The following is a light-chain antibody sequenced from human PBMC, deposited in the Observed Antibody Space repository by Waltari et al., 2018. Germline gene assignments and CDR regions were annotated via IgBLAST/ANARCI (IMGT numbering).Light chain of an antibody. Sequence: DIQMTQSPSSVSASVGDRVTITCRASQGIDNWLAWYQQKPGKAPKLLIYAASSLQSGVPSRFSSRGSGTDFTLTISSLKPEDFATYYCQQANSIFTFGPGTTVDIK. CDR3: QQANSIFT. V-gene: IGKV1-12*01. CDR1: QGIDNW. J-gene: IGKJ3*01. CDR2: AAS.